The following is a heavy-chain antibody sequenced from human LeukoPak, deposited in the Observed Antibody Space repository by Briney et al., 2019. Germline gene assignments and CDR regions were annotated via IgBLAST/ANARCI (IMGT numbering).Heavy chain of an antibody. J-gene: IGHJ4*02. D-gene: IGHD6-19*01. Sequence: PGRSLRLSCAGSGFTFDNYAMQWVRPAPGKGLEWVSGITWNSGSIAYADSVKGRFTISRDNAKKYLYLQMNSLSSEDVALYYCTRSSGWYNYFDYWGQGTLVTVSS. V-gene: IGHV3-9*03. CDR2: ITWNSGSI. CDR1: GFTFDNYA. CDR3: TRSSGWYNYFDY.